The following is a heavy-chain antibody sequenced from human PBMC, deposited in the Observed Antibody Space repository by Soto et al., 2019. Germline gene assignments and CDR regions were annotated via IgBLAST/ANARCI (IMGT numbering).Heavy chain of an antibody. CDR2: IGSGGDTI. J-gene: IGHJ4*02. CDR3: ARVRGLPNY. D-gene: IGHD1-26*01. CDR1: GFTFSNYE. Sequence: PGGSLRLSCAASGFTFSNYEMNWVRQAPGKGLEWVSYIGSGGDTIYYADSVKGRFTISRDNARNSLYLQMNSLSAEDTATYYCARVRGLPNYWGQGTLVTVSS. V-gene: IGHV3-48*03.